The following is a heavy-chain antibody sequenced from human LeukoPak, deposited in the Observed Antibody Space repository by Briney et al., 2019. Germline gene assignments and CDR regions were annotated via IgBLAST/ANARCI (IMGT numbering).Heavy chain of an antibody. CDR2: IYYSGST. Sequence: SETLSLTCTVSGGSISSYYWGWIRQPPGKGLEWIGSIYYSGSTYYNPSLKSRVTISVDTSKNQFSLKLSSVTAADTAVYYCARPIAARPFDFDYWGQGTLVTVSS. CDR3: ARPIAARPFDFDY. J-gene: IGHJ4*02. CDR1: GGSISSYY. V-gene: IGHV4-39*01. D-gene: IGHD6-6*01.